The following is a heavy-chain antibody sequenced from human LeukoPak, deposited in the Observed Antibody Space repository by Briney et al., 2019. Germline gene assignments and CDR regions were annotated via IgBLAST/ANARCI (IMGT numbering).Heavy chain of an antibody. CDR1: GGSISSYY. Sequence: SDTLSLTCTVSGGSISSYYWSWIRQPPGKGLEWIGYIYTSGSTNYNPSLKSRVTISVDTSKNQFSLKLSSVTAADTAVYYCARLPTDCSSTSGYYNAFDIWGQGTMVTVSS. D-gene: IGHD2-2*01. V-gene: IGHV4-4*09. CDR2: IYTSGST. CDR3: ARLPTDCSSTSGYYNAFDI. J-gene: IGHJ3*02.